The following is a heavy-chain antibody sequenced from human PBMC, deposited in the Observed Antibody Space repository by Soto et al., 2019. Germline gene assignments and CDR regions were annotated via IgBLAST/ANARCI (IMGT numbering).Heavy chain of an antibody. CDR3: ATDSPIGSTYSGYDAIDS. V-gene: IGHV1-69*08. CDR2: TIPILDVA. Sequence: QVQLVQSGAEVKKPGSSVKVSCKASGGTFSTSTFTWVRQAPGQGLEWMGRTIPILDVADYAQDFQGRVTITADKSTSTAYMELTSLTSKDTAVYYCATDSPIGSTYSGYDAIDSWGKGTLVTVSS. D-gene: IGHD5-12*01. J-gene: IGHJ4*02. CDR1: GGTFSTST.